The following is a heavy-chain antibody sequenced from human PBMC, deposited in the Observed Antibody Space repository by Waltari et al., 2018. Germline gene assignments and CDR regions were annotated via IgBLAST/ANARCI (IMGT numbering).Heavy chain of an antibody. Sequence: QVQLQESGPGLVMPSETLSLTCTVPGGPANNYYWSWIRQPPGKGLEWIGYIFYNGNTNYNPSLKSRVTIEVDTSKNRFFLKLDSVTSADTAIYYCARSFSGTTIDFWGQGALVTVSS. CDR3: ARSFSGTTIDF. CDR1: GGPANNYY. J-gene: IGHJ4*02. D-gene: IGHD1-1*01. CDR2: IFYNGNT. V-gene: IGHV4-59*08.